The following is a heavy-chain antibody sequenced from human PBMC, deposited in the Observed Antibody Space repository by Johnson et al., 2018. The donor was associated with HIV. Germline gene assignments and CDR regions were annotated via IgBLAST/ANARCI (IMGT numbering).Heavy chain of an antibody. CDR3: AKAVDTAMTDAFDV. J-gene: IGHJ3*01. CDR2: ISSSGSTI. D-gene: IGHD5-18*01. V-gene: IGHV3-11*01. Sequence: QVQLVESGGGLVQPGGSLRLSCAASGFTFSSYWMSWIRQAPGKGLEWVSYISSSGSTIYYADSVKGRFTISRDNAKNSLFLQMNSLRAEDTALYYCAKAVDTAMTDAFDVWGHGTMVTVSS. CDR1: GFTFSSYW.